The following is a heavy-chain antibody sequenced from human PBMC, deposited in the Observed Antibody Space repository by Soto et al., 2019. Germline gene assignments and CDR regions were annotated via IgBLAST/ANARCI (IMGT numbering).Heavy chain of an antibody. CDR3: ARALPVAKGGFDP. J-gene: IGHJ5*02. V-gene: IGHV3-53*01. Sequence: GGSLRLSCAASGFTISNTYMTWVRQPPGKGLECVSVIYTAGGTNYADSVKGRFIISRDNSKNTLYLQMNSLRAEDTAVYYCARALPVAKGGFDPWGQGTLVTVSS. CDR2: IYTAGGT. D-gene: IGHD2-2*01. CDR1: GFTISNTY.